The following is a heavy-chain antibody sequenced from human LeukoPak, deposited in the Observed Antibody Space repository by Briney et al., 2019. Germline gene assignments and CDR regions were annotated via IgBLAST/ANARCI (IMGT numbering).Heavy chain of an antibody. CDR3: AGPHIVGSTNFDY. CDR2: IRNKANSYET. CDR1: GFIFSGSA. Sequence: GGSLRLSCAASGFIFSGSAMHWVRQASGKGLEWVGRIRNKANSYETAYAASVKGRFTISRDDSKNTAYLQMNSLKTEDTGIYYCAGPHIVGSTNFDYWGQGTLVTVSS. D-gene: IGHD1-26*01. J-gene: IGHJ4*02. V-gene: IGHV3-73*01.